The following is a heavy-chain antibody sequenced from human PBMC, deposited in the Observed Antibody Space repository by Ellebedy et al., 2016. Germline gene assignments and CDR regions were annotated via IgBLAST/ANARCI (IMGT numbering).Heavy chain of an antibody. CDR3: ARDKGIADNDY. J-gene: IGHJ4*02. CDR1: GFTFSSYW. V-gene: IGHV3-7*01. Sequence: GGSLRLSCAASGFTFSSYWMSWVRQAPGKGLEWVANIKQDGSEKYYVDSVKGRFAISRDNAKNSLYLQMNSLRAEDTAVYYCARDKGIADNDYWGQGTLVTVSS. CDR2: IKQDGSEK. D-gene: IGHD6-13*01.